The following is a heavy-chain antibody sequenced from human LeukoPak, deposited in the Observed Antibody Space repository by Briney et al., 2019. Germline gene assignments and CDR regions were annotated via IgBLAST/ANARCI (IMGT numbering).Heavy chain of an antibody. D-gene: IGHD3-10*01. CDR2: IGGSGGGI. V-gene: IGHV3-23*01. CDR1: RFTFSSYA. Sequence: GASLRLSCAASRFTFSSYAMSWVSQAPGMRLEWVTTIGGSGGGIYYADSVKGRFTISRDNSQSTLYLQMNSQRAEDTAVYYCAKYRGFGDSYDSWGQGTLVTVSS. J-gene: IGHJ4*02. CDR3: AKYRGFGDSYDS.